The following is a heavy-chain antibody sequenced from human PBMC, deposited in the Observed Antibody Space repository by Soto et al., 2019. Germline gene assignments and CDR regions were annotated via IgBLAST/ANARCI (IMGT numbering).Heavy chain of an antibody. CDR1: GFTFSSYS. CDR2: ISSSSSTI. V-gene: IGHV3-48*01. D-gene: IGHD4-4*01. Sequence: GGSLILSCAASGFTFSSYSMNWVRPAPGKGLEWVSYISSSSSTIYYADSVKGRFTISRDNAKNSLYLQMNSLRAEDTAVYYCARDGDSNSLYFDYWGQGTLVTVSS. J-gene: IGHJ4*02. CDR3: ARDGDSNSLYFDY.